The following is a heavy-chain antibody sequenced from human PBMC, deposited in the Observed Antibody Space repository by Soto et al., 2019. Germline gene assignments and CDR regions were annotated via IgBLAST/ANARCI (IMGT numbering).Heavy chain of an antibody. Sequence: NPSETLSLTCTVSGGSISSYYWSWIRQPPGKGLEWIGYIYYSGSTNYNPSLKSRVTISVDTSKNQFSLKLSSVTAADTAVYYCARSFTYDNFDYWGQGTLVTVSS. D-gene: IGHD3-9*01. CDR3: ARSFTYDNFDY. CDR1: GGSISSYY. J-gene: IGHJ4*02. CDR2: IYYSGST. V-gene: IGHV4-59*08.